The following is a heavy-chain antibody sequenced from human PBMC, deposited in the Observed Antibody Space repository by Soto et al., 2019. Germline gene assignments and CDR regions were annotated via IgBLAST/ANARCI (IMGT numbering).Heavy chain of an antibody. CDR3: ALRSMAVVPEY. V-gene: IGHV4-59*01. D-gene: IGHD3-22*01. Sequence: QVQLQESGPGLVKPSETLSLTCAVSGDSISSYYCMWIRQPPGKGLESIGYLYYGRSANYNPSLTSRVTLSVDTSTNQCSLALSSMTAADTAVYYCALRSMAVVPEYWGQGTLVTVSS. CDR2: LYYGRSA. J-gene: IGHJ4*02. CDR1: GDSISSYY.